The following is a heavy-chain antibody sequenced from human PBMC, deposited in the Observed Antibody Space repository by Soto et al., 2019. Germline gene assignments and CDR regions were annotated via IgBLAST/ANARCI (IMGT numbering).Heavy chain of an antibody. J-gene: IGHJ4*02. Sequence: TLSLTCTVSGGSISSGGYSWSWIRQPPGKGLEWIGYIYHSGSTYYNPSLKRRVTISVDRSKNQFSLKLSSVTAADTAVYYCARGGVDYYDSSGYYFSPYYFDYWGQGTLVTVSS. CDR1: GGSISSGGYS. D-gene: IGHD3-22*01. CDR2: IYHSGST. V-gene: IGHV4-30-2*01. CDR3: ARGGVDYYDSSGYYFSPYYFDY.